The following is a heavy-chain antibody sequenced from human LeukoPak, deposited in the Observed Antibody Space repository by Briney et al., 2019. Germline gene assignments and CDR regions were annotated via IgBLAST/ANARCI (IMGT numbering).Heavy chain of an antibody. V-gene: IGHV3-30*02. D-gene: IGHD2-15*01. Sequence: GGSLRLSCAASGFTFSSYGMHWVRQAPGKGLEWVAFIRYDGSNKYYADSVKGRFTISRDNSKNTLYLQMNSLRAEDTAVYYCARVGRYCSGGSCYLARYFDLWGRGTLVTVSS. CDR3: ARVGRYCSGGSCYLARYFDL. CDR2: IRYDGSNK. J-gene: IGHJ2*01. CDR1: GFTFSSYG.